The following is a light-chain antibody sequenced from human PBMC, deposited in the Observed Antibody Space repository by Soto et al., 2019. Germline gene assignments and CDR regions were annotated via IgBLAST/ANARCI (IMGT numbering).Light chain of an antibody. CDR3: QQYDTYPWT. V-gene: IGKV1-5*01. CDR1: QSVSID. Sequence: DIQMTQSPSTLSASVGDRVTITCRASQSVSIDLAWYQERPGKAPKLLIYGASSLQSGVPSRFSGSGSGTEFTLTISSLQPDDFAPYYCQQYDTYPWTFGQGTKVEFK. J-gene: IGKJ1*01. CDR2: GAS.